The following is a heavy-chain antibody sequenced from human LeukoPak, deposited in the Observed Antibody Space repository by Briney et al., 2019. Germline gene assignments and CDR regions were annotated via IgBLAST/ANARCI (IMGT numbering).Heavy chain of an antibody. V-gene: IGHV5-51*01. CDR1: GYSFSSYW. CDR3: ARQYSSSWYLDY. J-gene: IGHJ4*02. Sequence: RGESLKISCKGSGYSFSSYWIGWVRQMPGKGLEWMGIIYPGDSDTRYSPSFQGQVTISADKSISTAYLHWSSLKASDTAMYYCARQYSSSWYLDYWGQGTLVTVSS. D-gene: IGHD6-13*01. CDR2: IYPGDSDT.